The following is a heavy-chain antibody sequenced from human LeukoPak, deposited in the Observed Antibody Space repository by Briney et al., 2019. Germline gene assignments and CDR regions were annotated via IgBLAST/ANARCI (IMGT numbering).Heavy chain of an antibody. D-gene: IGHD6-19*01. CDR3: ARSSGYPYFDY. CDR1: GFTFSSYS. Sequence: GGSLRLSCAASGFTFSSYSMNWVRQARGKALEWVSYMSSSSDTIYYADSVKGRFTISRDNAKNSLYLQMNSLRAEDTAVYYCARSSGYPYFDYWGQGTLVTVSP. V-gene: IGHV3-48*01. J-gene: IGHJ4*02. CDR2: MSSSSDTI.